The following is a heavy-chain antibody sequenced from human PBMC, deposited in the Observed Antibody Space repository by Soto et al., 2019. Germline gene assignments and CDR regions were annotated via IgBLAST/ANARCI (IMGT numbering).Heavy chain of an antibody. Sequence: PGGSLRLSCAASGFTFSSYAMSWVRQAPGKGLEWVSAISGSGGSTYYADSVKGRFTISRDNSKNTLYLQMNSLRAEDTAVYYCAKDLAAAAGMEVNEDAFDIWGQGTMVTVSS. V-gene: IGHV3-23*01. J-gene: IGHJ3*02. CDR3: AKDLAAAAGMEVNEDAFDI. CDR2: ISGSGGST. CDR1: GFTFSSYA. D-gene: IGHD6-13*01.